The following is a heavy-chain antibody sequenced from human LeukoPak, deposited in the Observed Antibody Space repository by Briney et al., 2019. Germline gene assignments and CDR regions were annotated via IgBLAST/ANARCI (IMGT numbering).Heavy chain of an antibody. D-gene: IGHD7-27*01. CDR1: GFTFSSYT. CDR2: KTTSDGNT. CDR3: AKDGGLWVSAHWGDS. V-gene: IGHV3-23*01. J-gene: IGHJ4*02. Sequence: GGSLRLSCAASGFTFSSYTMSWVRQAPGKGLEWVSTKTTSDGNTYYADSVKGRFTVSRDNSKNTLFLQMNSLRAEDTAVYYCAKDGGLWVSAHWGDSWGRGTLVTVSS.